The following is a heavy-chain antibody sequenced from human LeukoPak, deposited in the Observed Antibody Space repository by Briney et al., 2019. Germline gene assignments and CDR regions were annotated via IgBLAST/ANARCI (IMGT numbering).Heavy chain of an antibody. CDR1: GFTFSSYA. CDR3: ASRYYDFWSGYLIDY. V-gene: IGHV3-23*01. D-gene: IGHD3-3*01. CDR2: ISGSGGST. J-gene: IGHJ4*02. Sequence: GGSLRLSCAASGFTFSSYAMSWVRQAPGKGLEWVSAISGSGGSTYYADSVKGRFTISRDNSKNTLYLQMNSLRAEDTAVYYCASRYYDFWSGYLIDYWGQGTLVTVSS.